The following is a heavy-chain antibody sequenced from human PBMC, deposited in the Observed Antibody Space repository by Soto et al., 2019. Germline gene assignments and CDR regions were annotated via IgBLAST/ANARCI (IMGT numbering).Heavy chain of an antibody. CDR2: ISGNSGDT. Sequence: QVQLVESGGGLVKPGGPLRLSCAASGFTFSDQYMNWIRQAPGKGLEWLSYISGNSGDTNYADSVKGRFIISRDNARKSLFLEMNSLKADDTAVYYCVWQSRVAAAWGQGTRVTVSS. CDR1: GFTFSDQY. D-gene: IGHD3-3*01. CDR3: VWQSRVAAA. J-gene: IGHJ5*02. V-gene: IGHV3-11*05.